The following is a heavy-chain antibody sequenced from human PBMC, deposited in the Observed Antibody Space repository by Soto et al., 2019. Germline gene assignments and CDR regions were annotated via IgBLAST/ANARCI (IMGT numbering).Heavy chain of an antibody. Sequence: GGSLRLSCVSSVFTLTNYVMSWVRQPPGKGLEWVSGIGAGGGGTYYADSVKGRFTISRDNSKNTLYLQMNSLRAEDTALYYCAKGPEQLVHGVFDYWGQGTLVTVSS. J-gene: IGHJ4*02. CDR2: IGAGGGGT. CDR3: AKGPEQLVHGVFDY. V-gene: IGHV3-23*01. D-gene: IGHD6-6*01. CDR1: VFTLTNYV.